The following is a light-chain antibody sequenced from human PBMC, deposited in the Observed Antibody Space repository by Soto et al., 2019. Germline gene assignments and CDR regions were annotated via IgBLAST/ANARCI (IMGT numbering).Light chain of an antibody. J-gene: IGKJ3*01. CDR3: QQYSSTPFT. V-gene: IGKV4-1*01. Sequence: DIVMTQSPDSLAVSLGERASINCRSNQSVLYSSNDKNYLAWYQQKPGQPPKLLIYWASSRESGVPARFSGSGSGTEFTLTISSLQAEDVAVYYCQQYSSTPFTFGPGTIVEIK. CDR2: WAS. CDR1: QSVLYSSNDKNY.